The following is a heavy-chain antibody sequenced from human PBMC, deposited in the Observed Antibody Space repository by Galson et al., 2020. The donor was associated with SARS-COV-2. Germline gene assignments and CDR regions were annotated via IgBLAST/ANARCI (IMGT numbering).Heavy chain of an antibody. CDR1: GFTFSSYA. Sequence: GESLKISCEASGFTFSSYAMHWVRQAPGKGLEWVAVISYDGSNKYYADSVKGRFTISRDNSKNTLYLQMNSLRAEDTAVYYCASELLDAFDIWGQGTMVTVSS. CDR2: ISYDGSNK. CDR3: ASELLDAFDI. D-gene: IGHD1-26*01. V-gene: IGHV3-30*04. J-gene: IGHJ3*02.